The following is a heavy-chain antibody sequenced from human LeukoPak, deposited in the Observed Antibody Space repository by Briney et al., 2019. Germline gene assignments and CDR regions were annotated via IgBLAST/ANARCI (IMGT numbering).Heavy chain of an antibody. J-gene: IGHJ4*02. D-gene: IGHD5-18*01. V-gene: IGHV4-34*01. CDR3: ARRRGYSYGYHYFDY. CDR1: GGSFSGYY. Sequence: SQTLSLTCAVYGGSFSGYYWSWIRQPPGKGLEWIGEINHSGSTNYNPSLKSRVTISVDTSKNQFSLKLSSVTAADTAVYYCARRRGYSYGYHYFDYWGQGTLVTVSS. CDR2: INHSGST.